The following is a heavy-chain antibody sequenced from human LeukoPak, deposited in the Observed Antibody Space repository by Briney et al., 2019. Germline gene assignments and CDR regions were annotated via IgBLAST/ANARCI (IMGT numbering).Heavy chain of an antibody. CDR1: GFTFSSYG. CDR3: AKVGGIAAAGTPN. CDR2: IRYDGSNK. J-gene: IGHJ4*02. Sequence: PGGSLRLSCAASGFTFSSYGMHWVRQAPGKGLEWVAFIRYDGSNKYYADSVKGRFTISRDNSKNTLYLQMNNLRAEDTAVYYCAKVGGIAAAGTPNWGQGTLVTVSS. D-gene: IGHD6-13*01. V-gene: IGHV3-30*02.